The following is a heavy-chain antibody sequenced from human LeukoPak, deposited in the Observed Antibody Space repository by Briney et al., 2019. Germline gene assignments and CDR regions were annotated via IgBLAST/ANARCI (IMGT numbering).Heavy chain of an antibody. V-gene: IGHV3-30-3*01. Sequence: GRSLRLSCAASGFTFSSYAMHWVRQAPGKGLEWVARISYDGNNKYYVDSVKGRFTISRDNSKNTLYLQMNSLRAEDTAVYYCARGSSSGWPNYYYGMDVWGQGTTVTVSS. CDR1: GFTFSSYA. CDR3: ARGSSSGWPNYYYGMDV. CDR2: ISYDGNNK. D-gene: IGHD6-19*01. J-gene: IGHJ6*02.